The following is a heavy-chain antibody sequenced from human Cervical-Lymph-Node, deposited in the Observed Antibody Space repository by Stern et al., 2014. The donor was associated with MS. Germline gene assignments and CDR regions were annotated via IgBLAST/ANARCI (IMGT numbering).Heavy chain of an antibody. Sequence: QVQLVQSGAEVKKPGASVKVSCKASGYTFTNYYIHWVRQAPGQGLEWMGWIDPNSGGTNYPQKSQGRVTMTRDTSISTAYMELSRLTSDDTAVYYCARGRGDARPYYFDYWGQGTLVTVSS. J-gene: IGHJ4*02. V-gene: IGHV1-2*02. CDR3: ARGRGDARPYYFDY. CDR1: GYTFTNYY. D-gene: IGHD4-17*01. CDR2: IDPNSGGT.